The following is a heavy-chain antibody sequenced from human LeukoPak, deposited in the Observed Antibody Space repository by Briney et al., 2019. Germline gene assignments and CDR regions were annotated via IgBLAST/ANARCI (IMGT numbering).Heavy chain of an antibody. CDR2: IYYSGST. CDR3: ARARDSSGLGIY. Sequence: SQTLSLTCTVSGGSISSGGYYWSGIRQHPGKGLEWIGYIYYSGSTYYNPSLKSRVTISVDTSKNQFSLKLSSVTAADTAVYYCARARDSSGLGIYWGQGTLVTVSS. CDR1: GGSISSGGYY. D-gene: IGHD3-22*01. J-gene: IGHJ4*02. V-gene: IGHV4-31*03.